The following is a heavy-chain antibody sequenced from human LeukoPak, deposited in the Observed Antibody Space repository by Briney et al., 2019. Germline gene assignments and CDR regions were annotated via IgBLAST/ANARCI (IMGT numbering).Heavy chain of an antibody. V-gene: IGHV3-7*01. CDR2: IKQDGSEK. J-gene: IGHJ6*03. CDR3: ARSGRGVDSFYFYMDV. D-gene: IGHD3-10*01. CDR1: GFTFSSYW. Sequence: GGSLGLSCAASGFTFSSYWMSWVRQAPGKGLEWVANIKQDGSEKYYVDSVKGRFIISRDNAKNSLYLQMNSLRAEDTAVYYCARSGRGVDSFYFYMDVWGKGTTVTVSS.